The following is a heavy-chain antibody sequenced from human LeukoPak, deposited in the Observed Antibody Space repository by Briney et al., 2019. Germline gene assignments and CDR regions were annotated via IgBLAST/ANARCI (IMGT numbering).Heavy chain of an antibody. CDR1: GGSVSSGDYY. V-gene: IGHV4-31*03. Sequence: PSETLSLTCTVSGGSVSSGDYYWSWIRQHPGKGLEWIGYIYYSGSTYYNPSLKSRVTMSVDTSKNQFSLNLTSVTAAGTAVYYCARESNFVSAFDVWGRGTTVTVSS. CDR2: IYYSGST. D-gene: IGHD3-16*01. J-gene: IGHJ6*02. CDR3: ARESNFVSAFDV.